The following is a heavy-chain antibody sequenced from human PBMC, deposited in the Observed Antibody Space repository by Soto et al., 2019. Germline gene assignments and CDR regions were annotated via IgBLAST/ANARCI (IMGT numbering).Heavy chain of an antibody. Sequence: QVQLVQCGGEVKKPGASVNVSCKSSGYTFTNYGINWVRQAPGQALEWMGWISTYNGHTNSPQKLQGRVTMTRDITTSTAYMELRSLSSDDTAVYYGARVVAARRGDTCARDVWGEGTTVTVSS. J-gene: IGHJ6*04. V-gene: IGHV1-18*01. D-gene: IGHD6-6*01. CDR3: ARVVAARRGDTCARDV. CDR2: ISTYNGHT. CDR1: GYTFTNYG.